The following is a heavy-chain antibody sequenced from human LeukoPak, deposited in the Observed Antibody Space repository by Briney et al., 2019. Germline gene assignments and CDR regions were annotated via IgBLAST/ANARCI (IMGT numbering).Heavy chain of an antibody. D-gene: IGHD4-23*01. CDR3: ARYGNPLVLDV. CDR1: GGSISPYY. CDR2: IYYNGRT. Sequence: PSETLSLTCTDPGGSISPYYWTWIRQSPGKALEWIGYIYYNGRTSYNPSLKSRVTMSVDTSKNQFSLQLSSVTAADTGVYYCARYGNPLVLDVWGRGTLVTVSS. J-gene: IGHJ2*01. V-gene: IGHV4-59*01.